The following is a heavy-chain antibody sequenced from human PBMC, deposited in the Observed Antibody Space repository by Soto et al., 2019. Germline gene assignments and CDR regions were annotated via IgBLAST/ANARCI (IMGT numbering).Heavy chain of an antibody. Sequence: KTSETLSLTCTVSGDSLSTYYWSWIRQPAGERLEWIGRIHDTGRTNYNPSLKSRVTMSVDTSKNQFSLRVNSVTAADTAVYYCARESVSGTYRFNSWGQRTLVTVSS. CDR3: ARESVSGTYRFNS. CDR2: IHDTGRT. D-gene: IGHD3-16*02. J-gene: IGHJ4*02. CDR1: GDSLSTYY. V-gene: IGHV4-4*07.